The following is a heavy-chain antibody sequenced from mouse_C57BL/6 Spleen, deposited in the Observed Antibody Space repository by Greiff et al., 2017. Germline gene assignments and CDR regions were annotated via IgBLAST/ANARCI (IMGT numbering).Heavy chain of an antibody. V-gene: IGHV3-6*01. J-gene: IGHJ3*01. Sequence: EVKLQESGPGLVKPSQSLSLTCSVTGYSITSGYYWNWIRQFPGNKLEWMGYISYDGSNNYNPSLKNRITITRDTSKNQFFLKLNSVTTEDTATYYCAPYDGYHWGFAYWGQGTLVTVSA. CDR2: ISYDGSN. D-gene: IGHD2-3*01. CDR3: APYDGYHWGFAY. CDR1: GYSITSGYY.